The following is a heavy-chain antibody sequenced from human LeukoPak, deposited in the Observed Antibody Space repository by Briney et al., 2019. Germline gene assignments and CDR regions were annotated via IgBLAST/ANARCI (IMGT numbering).Heavy chain of an antibody. J-gene: IGHJ4*02. CDR2: IYYSGST. CDR1: GGSISSYY. Sequence: PSETLSLTCSVSGGSISSYYWSWIRQPPGKRLEWIAYIYYSGSTYYNPSLKSRATISVDTSKNQFSLQLNSATAADTAVYFCARVPPYNSGYGGFDYWGQGTLVTVSS. CDR3: ARVPPYNSGYGGFDY. D-gene: IGHD5-18*01. V-gene: IGHV4-59*01.